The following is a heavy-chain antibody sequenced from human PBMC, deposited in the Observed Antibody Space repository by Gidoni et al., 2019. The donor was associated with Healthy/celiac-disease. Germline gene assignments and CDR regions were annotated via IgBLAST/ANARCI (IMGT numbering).Heavy chain of an antibody. CDR3: ARDSPSTVVINLAGGDWYFDL. J-gene: IGHJ2*01. CDR2: ISYDGSNK. D-gene: IGHD4-17*01. Sequence: QVQLVESGGGVVQPGRSLRLSCAAPGFTFSSYAMHGVRQAPGKGLEWVAVISYDGSNKYYADSVKGRFTISRDNSKNTLYLQMNSLRAEDTAVYYCARDSPSTVVINLAGGDWYFDLWGRGTLVTVSS. V-gene: IGHV3-30-3*01. CDR1: GFTFSSYA.